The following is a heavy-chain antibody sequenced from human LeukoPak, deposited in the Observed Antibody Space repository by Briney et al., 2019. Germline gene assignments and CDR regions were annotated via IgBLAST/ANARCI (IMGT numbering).Heavy chain of an antibody. V-gene: IGHV4-59*01. J-gene: IGHJ4*02. CDR2: IYYSGST. D-gene: IGHD1-26*01. Sequence: SETLSLTCAVYGGSFSGYYWSWIRQPPGKELEWIGYIYYSGSTNYNPSLKSRVTISVDTSKNQFSLKLSSVTAADTAVYYCARDDSGSYFDYWGQGTLVTVSS. CDR1: GGSFSGYY. CDR3: ARDDSGSYFDY.